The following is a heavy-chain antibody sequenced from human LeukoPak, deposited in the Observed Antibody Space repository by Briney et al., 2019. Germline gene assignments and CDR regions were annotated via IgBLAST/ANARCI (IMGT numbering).Heavy chain of an antibody. J-gene: IGHJ5*02. V-gene: IGHV4-59*01. D-gene: IGHD3-16*01. Sequence: SETLSLTCTVSGGSISSYYWSWIRQPPGKGLEWIGYIYYSGSTNYNPSLKSRVTISVDTSKNQFSLKLSSVTAADTAVYYCARDLSPGGWFDPWGQGTLVTVSS. CDR1: GGSISSYY. CDR3: ARDLSPGGWFDP. CDR2: IYYSGST.